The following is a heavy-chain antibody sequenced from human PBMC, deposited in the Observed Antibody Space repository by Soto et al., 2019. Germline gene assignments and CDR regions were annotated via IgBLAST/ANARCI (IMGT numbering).Heavy chain of an antibody. CDR2: MYNTGST. D-gene: IGHD2-21*02. CDR3: ARDLWGYCGTDCYPLDV. V-gene: IGHV4-59*01. J-gene: IGHJ6*02. CDR1: GGSISGYY. Sequence: SETLSLTCTVSGGSISGYYWSWIRQPPGKGLEWIGYMYNTGSTVYNPSFKSRVTISVDTSKDQFSMKLNSVTAADTAVYYCARDLWGYCGTDCYPLDVWGQGTTVTVSS.